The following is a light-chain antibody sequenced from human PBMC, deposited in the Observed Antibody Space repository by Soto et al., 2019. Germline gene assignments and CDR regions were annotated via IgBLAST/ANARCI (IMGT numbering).Light chain of an antibody. Sequence: DIQMTQSPSTLSASVGDRVTITCRASQIISSWLAWYQQKPGKAPKLLISEASDLESGVPSRFSGSGSGTEFTLTISGLQPDDFASYYCHQYKSYPWTFGQGTNVEIK. CDR2: EAS. J-gene: IGKJ1*01. CDR1: QIISSW. CDR3: HQYKSYPWT. V-gene: IGKV1-5*03.